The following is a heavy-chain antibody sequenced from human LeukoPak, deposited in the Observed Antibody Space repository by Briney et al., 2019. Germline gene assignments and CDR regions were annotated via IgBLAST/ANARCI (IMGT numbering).Heavy chain of an antibody. J-gene: IGHJ4*02. CDR3: ASGLVDTAMVTRSPYFDY. CDR2: IIPIFGTA. Sequence: GASVKVSCKASGGTFSSYAISWVRQAPGQGLEWMGGIIPIFGTANYAQKFQGRVTITADKSTSTAYVELSSLRSEDTAVYYCASGLVDTAMVTRSPYFDYWGQGTLVTVSS. D-gene: IGHD5-18*01. CDR1: GGTFSSYA. V-gene: IGHV1-69*06.